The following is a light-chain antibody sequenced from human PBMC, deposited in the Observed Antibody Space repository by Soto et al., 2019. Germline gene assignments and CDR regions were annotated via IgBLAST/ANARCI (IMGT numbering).Light chain of an antibody. CDR3: QQYNNWPPLT. CDR2: GAS. CDR1: QSVSGN. J-gene: IGKJ4*01. Sequence: EIVMTQSPVTLSVSPGERATLSCRARQSVSGNLSWYQQKPGQAPRLLIYGASTRATGIPARFSGSGSGTEFTLTISSLQSEDFAVYYCQQYNNWPPLTFGGGTKVEIK. V-gene: IGKV3-15*01.